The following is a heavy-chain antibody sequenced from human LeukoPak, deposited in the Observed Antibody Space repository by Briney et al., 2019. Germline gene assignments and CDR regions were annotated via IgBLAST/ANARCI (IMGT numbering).Heavy chain of an antibody. Sequence: PGGSLRLSCAASGFTFSNYPMHWVRQAPGKGLEWVAVISYDGSEKHYADPVKGRFTISRDNSKNTLYLQMNSLRAEDTAVYYCAREGSSGYYPSWGQGILVTVSS. CDR2: ISYDGSEK. CDR1: GFTFSNYP. J-gene: IGHJ4*02. V-gene: IGHV3-30-3*01. CDR3: AREGSSGYYPS. D-gene: IGHD3-22*01.